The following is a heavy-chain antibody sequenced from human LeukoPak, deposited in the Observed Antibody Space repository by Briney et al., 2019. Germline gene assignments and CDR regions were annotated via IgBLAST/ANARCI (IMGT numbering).Heavy chain of an antibody. J-gene: IGHJ4*02. D-gene: IGHD6-13*01. Sequence: GGSLRLSCAASGFTFSSYWVSWVRQAPGKGLEWVANIKQDGSEKYYVDSVKGRFTISRDNAKNLVYLQMNNLRAEDTAVYYCARDRSSSFWGQGILVTVSS. CDR2: IKQDGSEK. CDR1: GFTFSSYW. V-gene: IGHV3-7*03. CDR3: ARDRSSSF.